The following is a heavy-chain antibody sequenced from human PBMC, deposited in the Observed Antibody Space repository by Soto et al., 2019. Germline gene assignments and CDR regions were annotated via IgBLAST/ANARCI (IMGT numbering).Heavy chain of an antibody. CDR3: ARVNVLLWFGADDI. J-gene: IGHJ3*02. Sequence: ASVKFFCKASGYTFTIYVMHWVRQAPGQGLEWMGWINAGNGNTKYSQKFQGRVTITRDTSASTAYMELSSLRSEDTAVYYCARVNVLLWFGADDIWGQGTMVTVS. CDR2: INAGNGNT. V-gene: IGHV1-3*01. D-gene: IGHD3-10*01. CDR1: GYTFTIYV.